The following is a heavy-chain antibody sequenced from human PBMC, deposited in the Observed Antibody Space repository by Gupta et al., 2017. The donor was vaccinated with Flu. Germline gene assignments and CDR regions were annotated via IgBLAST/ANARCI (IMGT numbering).Heavy chain of an antibody. J-gene: IGHJ5*02. CDR2: ISSSSSTI. CDR3: ARDPGYSSSWIPNWFDP. D-gene: IGHD6-13*01. Sequence: EVQLVESGGGLVHPGGSLSLSCAASGFTFRSSSMHWVRQAPGKGLEWVSYISSSSSTIYYADSVKGRFTISRDNAKNSLYLQMNSLRDEDTAVYYCARDPGYSSSWIPNWFDPWGQGTLVTVSS. V-gene: IGHV3-48*02. CDR1: GFTFRSSS.